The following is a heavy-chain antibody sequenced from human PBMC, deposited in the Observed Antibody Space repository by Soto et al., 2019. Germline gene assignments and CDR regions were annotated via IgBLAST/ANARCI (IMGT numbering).Heavy chain of an antibody. CDR1: GFTFSNAW. CDR3: YTGSWYYDFWSGYYRFDY. Sequence: EVQLVESGGGLVKPGGSLRLSCAASGFTFSNAWMSCVRQAPGKGLEWVGRIKSKTDGGTTDYAATVKGRFTISRDDSKNTLYLQMNSLKTEDTAVYYCYTGSWYYDFWSGYYRFDYWGQGTLVTVSS. CDR2: IKSKTDGGTT. V-gene: IGHV3-15*01. D-gene: IGHD3-3*01. J-gene: IGHJ4*02.